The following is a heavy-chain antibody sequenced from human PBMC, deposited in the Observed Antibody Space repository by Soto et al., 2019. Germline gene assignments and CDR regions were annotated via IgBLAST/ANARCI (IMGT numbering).Heavy chain of an antibody. J-gene: IGHJ4*01. D-gene: IGHD3-9*01. CDR3: VKVPRPRFDALYGWVY. CDR1: GFTFSAFSTYG. CDR2: VLLDGSNE. Sequence: GGSLRLSCAASGFTFSAFSTYGVHWVRQAPGKGLEWVAVVLLDGSNEYYTESVKGRFTVARDISKNTMYLQMNSLRAEDTAGFYCVKVPRPRFDALYGWVYGGHGPLVTVSS. V-gene: IGHV3-33*01.